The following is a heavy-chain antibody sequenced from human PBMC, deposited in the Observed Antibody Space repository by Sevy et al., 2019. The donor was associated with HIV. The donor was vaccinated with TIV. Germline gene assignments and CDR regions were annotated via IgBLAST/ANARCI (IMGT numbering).Heavy chain of an antibody. CDR2: IYYSGST. Sequence: TLSLTCTVSGGSISSYYWSWIRQPPGKGLEWIGYIYYSGSTNYNPSLKSRVTISVDTSKNQFSLKLSSVTAADTAVYYCARDRGAWGVWGKGTTVTVSS. J-gene: IGHJ6*04. V-gene: IGHV4-59*01. CDR1: GGSISSYY. CDR3: ARDRGAWGV. D-gene: IGHD3-16*01.